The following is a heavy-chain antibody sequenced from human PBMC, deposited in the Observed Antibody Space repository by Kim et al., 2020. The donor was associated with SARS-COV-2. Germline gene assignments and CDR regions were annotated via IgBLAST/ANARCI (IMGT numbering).Heavy chain of an antibody. CDR2: IIPIFGTA. J-gene: IGHJ6*02. D-gene: IGHD2-2*01. V-gene: IGHV1-69*13. CDR3: AREYCSSTSCANYYYYGMDV. CDR1: GGTFSSYA. Sequence: SVKVSCKASGGTFSSYAISWVRQAPGQGLEWIGGIIPIFGTANYAQKFQGRVTITADESTSTAYMELSSLRSEDTAVYYCAREYCSSTSCANYYYYGMDVWGQGTTVTVSS.